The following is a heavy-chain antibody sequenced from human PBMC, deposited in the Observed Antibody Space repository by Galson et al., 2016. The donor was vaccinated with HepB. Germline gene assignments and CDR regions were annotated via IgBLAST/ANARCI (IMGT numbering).Heavy chain of an antibody. V-gene: IGHV6-1*01. CDR3: ARGWLQSGMDV. CDR1: GASVSSNSAA. Sequence: AISGASVSSNSAAWSWIRQSPSRGLEWLGRTYYNSEWHNDYAPSVKSRININPDTSKNQFSLQLNSVTPEDTAVYYCARGWLQSGMDVWGRGTTVTVSS. D-gene: IGHD5-24*01. CDR2: TYYNSEWHN. J-gene: IGHJ6*02.